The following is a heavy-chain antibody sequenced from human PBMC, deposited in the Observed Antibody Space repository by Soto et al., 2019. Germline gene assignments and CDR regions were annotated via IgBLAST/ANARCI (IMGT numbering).Heavy chain of an antibody. CDR1: GGSISSGGYY. V-gene: IGHV4-31*03. CDR3: ARDSRYYYYYGMDV. Sequence: QVQLQESGPGLVKPSQTLSLTCTVSGGSISSGGYYWSWIRQHPGRGLEWIGYIYYSGSTYYNPSLKSRVTISVDTSKNQFSLKLSSVTAADTAVYYCARDSRYYYYYGMDVWGQGTTVTVSS. J-gene: IGHJ6*02. CDR2: IYYSGST.